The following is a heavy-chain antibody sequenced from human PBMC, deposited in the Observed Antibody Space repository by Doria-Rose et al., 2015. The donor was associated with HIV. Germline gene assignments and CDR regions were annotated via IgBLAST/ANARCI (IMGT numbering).Heavy chain of an antibody. CDR1: GVSLSSPGMG. V-gene: IGHV2-26*01. Sequence: SGPVLVKPTETLTLTCTVSGVSLSSPGMGVSWIRQPPGKALEWLADTFSDDERSYKISLKSRITISRGTSKSQVVLTMTDMDPVDTATYYCARIKSSRWYHKYYFDFWGQGTLVIVSA. CDR2: TFSDDER. D-gene: IGHD6-13*01. J-gene: IGHJ4*02. CDR3: ARIKSSRWYHKYYFDF.